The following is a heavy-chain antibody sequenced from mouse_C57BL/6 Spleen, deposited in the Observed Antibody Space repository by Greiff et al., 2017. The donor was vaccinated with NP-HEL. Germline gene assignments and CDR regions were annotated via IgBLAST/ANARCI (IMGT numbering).Heavy chain of an antibody. Sequence: QVQLQQPGAELVMPGASVKLSCKASGYTFTSYWMHWVKQRPGQGLEWIGEIDPSDGYTNYNQKFKGKSTLTVDKSSSTAYMQLSSLTSEDSAIYYCARRSTVVDWYFDVWGTGTTVTVSS. V-gene: IGHV1-69*01. CDR3: ARRSTVVDWYFDV. D-gene: IGHD1-1*01. J-gene: IGHJ1*03. CDR2: IDPSDGYT. CDR1: GYTFTSYW.